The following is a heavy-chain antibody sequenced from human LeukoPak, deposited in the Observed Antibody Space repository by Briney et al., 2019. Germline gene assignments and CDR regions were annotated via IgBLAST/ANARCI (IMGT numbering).Heavy chain of an antibody. CDR2: INHSGST. CDR3: ARVRGSYSWYFDL. V-gene: IGHV4-34*01. J-gene: IGHJ2*01. CDR1: GGSFSGYY. Sequence: KPSETLSLTCAVYGGSFSGYYWSWIRQPPGKGLEWIGKINHSGSTNYNPSLKSRVTMSVDTSKNQFSLKLSSVTAADTAVYYCARVRGSYSWYFDLWGRGTLVTVSS. D-gene: IGHD1-26*01.